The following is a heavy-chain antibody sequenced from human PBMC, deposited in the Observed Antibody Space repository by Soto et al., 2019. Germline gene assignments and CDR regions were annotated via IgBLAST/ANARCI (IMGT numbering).Heavy chain of an antibody. D-gene: IGHD6-6*01. CDR2: ISGSSAYI. J-gene: IGHJ4*02. V-gene: IGHV3-21*01. Sequence: PGGSLRLSCAASGFTFSSFIMNWFRQAPGKGLEWVSSISGSSAYIYYADSVKGRFTISRDNAKNSLYLQMNSLRAEDTAVYYCARDKLYSSSAGDYWGQGTLVTVSS. CDR3: ARDKLYSSSAGDY. CDR1: GFTFSSFI.